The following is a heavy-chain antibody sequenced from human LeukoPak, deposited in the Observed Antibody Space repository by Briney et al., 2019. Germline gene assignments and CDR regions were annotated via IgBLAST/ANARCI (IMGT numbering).Heavy chain of an antibody. J-gene: IGHJ6*02. D-gene: IGHD3-3*01. V-gene: IGHV1-8*01. CDR2: MNPNSGNT. CDR1: GYTFTSYD. Sequence: ASVKVSCKASGYTFTSYDINWVRQATGQGLEWMGWMNPNSGNTGYAQKFQGRVTMTRNTSISTAYMELSSLRSEDTAVYYCARGVDYDFWSGYYYPYYYYYGMDVWGQGTTVTVSS. CDR3: ARGVDYDFWSGYYYPYYYYYGMDV.